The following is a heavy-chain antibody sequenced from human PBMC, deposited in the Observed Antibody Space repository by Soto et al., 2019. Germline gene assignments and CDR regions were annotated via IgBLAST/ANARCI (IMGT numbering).Heavy chain of an antibody. Sequence: EVQLVESGGGLVQPGRSLRLSCAASGFTFNDFAMHWFRQAPGKGLEWVASIDWNGANIVYAASVEGRFAISRENVKNSLFLQMNSMRAEDTAFYFCARDSGIVAAGRFSFDPRGQGTLVTVSS. V-gene: IGHV3-9*01. J-gene: IGHJ5*02. CDR2: IDWNGANI. CDR3: ARDSGIVAAGRFSFDP. D-gene: IGHD6-13*01. CDR1: GFTFNDFA.